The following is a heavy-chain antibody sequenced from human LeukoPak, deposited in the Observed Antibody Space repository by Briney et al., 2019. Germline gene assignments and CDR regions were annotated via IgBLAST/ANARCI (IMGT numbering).Heavy chain of an antibody. D-gene: IGHD2-2*01. CDR1: GYTFTGYY. Sequence: ASVKVSYKASGYTFTGYYMHWVRQAPGQGLEWMGWINPNSGGTNYAQKFQGRVTMTRDTSISTAYMELSRLRSDDTAVYYCARLGYCSSTSCFDYWGQGTLVTVSS. V-gene: IGHV1-2*02. CDR3: ARLGYCSSTSCFDY. CDR2: INPNSGGT. J-gene: IGHJ4*02.